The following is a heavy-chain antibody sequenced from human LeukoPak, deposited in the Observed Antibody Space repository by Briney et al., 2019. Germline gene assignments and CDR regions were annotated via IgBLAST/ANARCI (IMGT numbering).Heavy chain of an antibody. D-gene: IGHD4-11*01. V-gene: IGHV4-34*01. J-gene: IGHJ3*01. CDR2: INHSGST. CDR3: ARGAVRKDAFDF. CDR1: GGSFSNYN. Sequence: SETLSRTCAVYGGSFSNYNWTWIRQPPGEGLEWIGEINHSGSTNYNPSLKSRVTISVDTSKNQFSLKLSSVSAADTAVYYCARGAVRKDAFDFWGQGTMVTVSS.